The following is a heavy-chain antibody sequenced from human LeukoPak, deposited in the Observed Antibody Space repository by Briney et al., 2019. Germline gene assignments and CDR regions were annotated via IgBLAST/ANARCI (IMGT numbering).Heavy chain of an antibody. Sequence: SETLSLTCSVSGGSIDSYYWNWIRQTPGKGLEWVGYIYSTGSATYNPSLRGRVTMSIDTSKNQFSLKLSSVTAADTAVYYCARLKLTDNWFDPWGQGTLVTVSS. J-gene: IGHJ5*02. D-gene: IGHD5-24*01. CDR2: IYSTGSA. CDR1: GGSIDSYY. CDR3: ARLKLTDNWFDP. V-gene: IGHV4-59*12.